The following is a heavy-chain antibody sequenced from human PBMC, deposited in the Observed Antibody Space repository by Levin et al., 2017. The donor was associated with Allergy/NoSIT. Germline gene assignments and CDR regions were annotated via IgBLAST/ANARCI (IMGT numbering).Heavy chain of an antibody. V-gene: IGHV5-51*01. CDR3: PRRAAYNFWFFDY. D-gene: IGHD5-24*01. CDR2: IYGGDSDT. J-gene: IGHJ4*02. Sequence: GESLKISCKASGYSFRSYWIGWVRQMPGKGLEWMGIIYGGDSDTRYIPSFQGQVTISADKSITTAYLQWNSLRASDTAIYSCPRRAAYNFWFFDYWRQGTLVTVSS. CDR1: GYSFRSYW.